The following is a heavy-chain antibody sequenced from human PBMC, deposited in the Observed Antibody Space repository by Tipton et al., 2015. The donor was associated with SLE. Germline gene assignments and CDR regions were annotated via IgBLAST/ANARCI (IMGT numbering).Heavy chain of an antibody. D-gene: IGHD4-23*01. Sequence: TLSLTCTVSGGSIRSDDYYWAWIRQPPGKGLEWIANVHYTGSTYYNPSLKSRVTISVDTSKNQLSLKLSSVTAADTAVYYCARGGRGDGGNPFDPWGQGTLVTVSS. CDR3: ARGGRGDGGNPFDP. V-gene: IGHV4-39*07. CDR1: GGSIRSDDYY. CDR2: VHYTGST. J-gene: IGHJ5*02.